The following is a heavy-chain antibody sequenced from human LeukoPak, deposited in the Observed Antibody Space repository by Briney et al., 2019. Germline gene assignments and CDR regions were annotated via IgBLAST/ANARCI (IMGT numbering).Heavy chain of an antibody. CDR1: GYTFTSYG. CDR3: ARNPPELRYFDWLLFPFDY. Sequence: ASVKVSCKASGYTFTSYGISWVRQAPGQGLEWMGWISAYNGNTNYAQKLQGRVTMTTDTSTSTAYMELSSLRSEDTAVYYCARNPPELRYFDWLLFPFDYWGQGTLVTVSS. V-gene: IGHV1-18*01. J-gene: IGHJ4*02. CDR2: ISAYNGNT. D-gene: IGHD3-9*01.